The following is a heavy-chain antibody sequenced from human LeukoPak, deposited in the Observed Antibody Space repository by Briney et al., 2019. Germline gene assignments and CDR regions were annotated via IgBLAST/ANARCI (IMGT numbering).Heavy chain of an antibody. CDR1: GGTFSTYA. D-gene: IGHD3-10*01. CDR3: ARGWHYGSGSNYRHYFDY. Sequence: SVKVSCKASGGTFSTYAISWVRQAPGQGLEWMGRIIPALDIANYAQEFQGRVTITADESTTTAFMELSSLRSEDTAVYYCARGWHYGSGSNYRHYFDYWGQGTLVTVSS. J-gene: IGHJ4*02. CDR2: IIPALDIA. V-gene: IGHV1-69*04.